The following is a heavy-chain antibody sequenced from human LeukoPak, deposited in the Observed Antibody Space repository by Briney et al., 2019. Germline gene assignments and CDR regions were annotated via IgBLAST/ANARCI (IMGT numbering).Heavy chain of an antibody. Sequence: GGSLRLSCAASGFAFSSYAMSWVRQAPGKGLEWVSAISGSDGRLFYADSVKGRFTISRDNSKNTLHLQMNSLRAEDTAVYYCAKDASYYDILTGYWYFDYWGQGTLVTVSS. CDR3: AKDASYYDILTGYWYFDY. CDR2: ISGSDGRL. J-gene: IGHJ4*02. CDR1: GFAFSSYA. V-gene: IGHV3-23*01. D-gene: IGHD3-9*01.